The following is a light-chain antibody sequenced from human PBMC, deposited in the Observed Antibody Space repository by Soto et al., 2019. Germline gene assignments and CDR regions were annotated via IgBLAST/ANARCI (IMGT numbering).Light chain of an antibody. CDR2: GAS. CDR3: QQYNSWPPIT. V-gene: IGKV3-15*01. J-gene: IGKJ5*01. CDR1: QRVSSN. Sequence: ERVMTQSTATLSVSPGERATLSCGASQRVSSNLAWYQQRPGQAPRLVIYGASTRATGIPARFSGGGSGTEFTLTISSLQSEDFAVYYCQQYNSWPPITFGQGTRLEIK.